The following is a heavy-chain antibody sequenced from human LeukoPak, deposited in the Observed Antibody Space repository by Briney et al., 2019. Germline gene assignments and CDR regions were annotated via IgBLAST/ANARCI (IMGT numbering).Heavy chain of an antibody. D-gene: IGHD3-9*01. V-gene: IGHV3-64D*09. CDR2: VSSNGDST. Sequence: PGGSLRPSCSASGFTFSSYAMHWVRQAPGKGLEYVSVVSSNGDSTYYADSMKGRVTISRDNSKNTLYLQMSSLRAEDTAVYYCVKGMTGDYWYFDLWGRGTLVTVSS. CDR1: GFTFSSYA. CDR3: VKGMTGDYWYFDL. J-gene: IGHJ2*01.